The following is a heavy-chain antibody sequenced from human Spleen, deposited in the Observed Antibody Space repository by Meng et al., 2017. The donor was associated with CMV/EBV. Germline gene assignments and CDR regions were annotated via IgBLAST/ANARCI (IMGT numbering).Heavy chain of an antibody. CDR1: GFSISTDYY. D-gene: IGHD7-27*01. V-gene: IGHV4-38-2*02. CDR3: ASTNWDRVFDY. Sequence: SETLSLTCTVSGFSISTDYYWGWIRQSPERGLEWIGTVYHSGKTYYNSSLKSRVTVSVDTSKNQFSLKLDSVTAADTAVYYCASTNWDRVFDYWGQGTLVTVSS. CDR2: VYHSGKT. J-gene: IGHJ4*02.